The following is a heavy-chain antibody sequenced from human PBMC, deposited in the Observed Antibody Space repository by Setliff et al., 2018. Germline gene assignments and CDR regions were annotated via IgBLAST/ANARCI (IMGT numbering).Heavy chain of an antibody. CDR3: ATKAVAGT. V-gene: IGHV3-48*04. J-gene: IGHJ4*02. CDR1: GFTFSSYA. D-gene: IGHD6-19*01. CDR2: ISSSGSLI. Sequence: PGGSLRLSCAASGFTFSSYAMTWVRQAPGQGLEWVAYISSSGSLIYYPDSVKGRFTISRDNAKKSVDLQMNSLRAEDTAVYYCATKAVAGTGGQGTLVTVSS.